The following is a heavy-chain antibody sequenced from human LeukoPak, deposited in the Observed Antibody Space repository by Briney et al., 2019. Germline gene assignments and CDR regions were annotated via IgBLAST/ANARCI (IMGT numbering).Heavy chain of an antibody. CDR2: IYYSGST. Sequence: SSETLSLTCTLSGGSISSYYWSWIRQPPGKGLEWIGYIYYSGSTNYNPSLKSRVTISVDTSKNQFSLKLSSVTAADTAVYYCARDGPTYGMDVWGQGTTVTVSS. V-gene: IGHV4-59*01. J-gene: IGHJ6*02. CDR3: ARDGPTYGMDV. CDR1: GGSISSYY.